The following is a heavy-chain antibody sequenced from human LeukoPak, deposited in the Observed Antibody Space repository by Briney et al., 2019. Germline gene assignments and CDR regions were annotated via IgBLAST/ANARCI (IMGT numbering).Heavy chain of an antibody. CDR2: ISSSTYT. Sequence: PRGSLRLSCAASGFTFSDYYMSWIRQAPGKGLEWISYISSSTYTNYADSVKGRFTISRDNTKNSMYLQMNSLRAEDTAVYYCARISGSYVFDYWGQGTLVTVSS. CDR1: GFTFSDYY. V-gene: IGHV3-11*03. J-gene: IGHJ4*02. D-gene: IGHD1-26*01. CDR3: ARISGSYVFDY.